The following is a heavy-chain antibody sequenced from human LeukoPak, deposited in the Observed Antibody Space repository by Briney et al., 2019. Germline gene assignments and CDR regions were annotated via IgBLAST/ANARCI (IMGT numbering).Heavy chain of an antibody. CDR1: GFTFSIYA. D-gene: IGHD3-22*01. CDR2: ITSRDGTT. CDR3: ARDRPNYYGSDGHYYRRDGDH. Sequence: PGGSLRLSCEASGFTFSIYAMSWVRQTPGKGLRWVSSITSRDGTTYYADPVKGRFTISRDNSENTLYLRMSSLRAEDTAIYYCARDRPNYYGSDGHYYRRDGDHWGQGTLVTVSS. V-gene: IGHV3-23*01. J-gene: IGHJ5*02.